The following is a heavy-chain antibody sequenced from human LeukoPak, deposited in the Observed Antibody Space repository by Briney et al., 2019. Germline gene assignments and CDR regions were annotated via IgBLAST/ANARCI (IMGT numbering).Heavy chain of an antibody. D-gene: IGHD5-18*01. CDR1: GGSISSYY. CDR2: IYYSGST. Sequence: SETLSLTCTVSGGSISSYYWSWIRQPPGKGLEWIGYIYYSGSTNYNPSLKSRVTISVDTSKNQFSLKLSSVTAADTAVYHCARIIRGYSYGAFDYWGQGTLVTVSS. J-gene: IGHJ4*02. V-gene: IGHV4-59*01. CDR3: ARIIRGYSYGAFDY.